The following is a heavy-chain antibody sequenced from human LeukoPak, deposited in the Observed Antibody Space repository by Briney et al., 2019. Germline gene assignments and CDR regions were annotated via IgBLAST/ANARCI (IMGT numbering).Heavy chain of an antibody. CDR2: MNPNSGNT. J-gene: IGHJ5*02. D-gene: IGHD5-12*01. V-gene: IGHV1-8*01. Sequence: AASVKVSCKASGYTFTGYDINWVRQATGQGLEWMGWMNPNSGNTGYAQKFQGRVIMTRDTSMTTAYMELSSLRSEDTAVYYCVRRLDTIEFDPWGQGTLVTVSS. CDR3: VRRLDTIEFDP. CDR1: GYTFTGYD.